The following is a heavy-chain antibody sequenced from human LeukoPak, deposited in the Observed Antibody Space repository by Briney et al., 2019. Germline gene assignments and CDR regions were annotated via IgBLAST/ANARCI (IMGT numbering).Heavy chain of an antibody. CDR3: ARVLPTLGRSLASDWFDP. CDR2: IIPNSGGT. J-gene: IGHJ5*02. D-gene: IGHD3-3*02. CDR1: GYTFTGHY. V-gene: IGHV1-2*02. Sequence: ASVKVSCKASGYTFTGHYMHWVRQAPGQGLEWMGWIIPNSGGTNYAQKFQGRVTMTRDTSISTAYMELGRLRSDDTAVYYCARVLPTLGRSLASDWFDPWGQGTLVTVSS.